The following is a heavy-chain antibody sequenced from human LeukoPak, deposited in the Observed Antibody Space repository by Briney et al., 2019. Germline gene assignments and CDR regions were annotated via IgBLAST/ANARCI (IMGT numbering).Heavy chain of an antibody. CDR2: IIPIFGTA. CDR1: GGTFSSYA. CDR3: ARGKNTAMEIDY. J-gene: IGHJ4*02. Sequence: ASVKVSCKASGGTFSSYAISWVRQAPGQGLEWMGGIIPIFGTANYAQKFQGRVTITADESTSTAYMELSSLRSEDTAVYYCARGKNTAMEIDYWGQGTLVTVSS. D-gene: IGHD5-18*01. V-gene: IGHV1-69*13.